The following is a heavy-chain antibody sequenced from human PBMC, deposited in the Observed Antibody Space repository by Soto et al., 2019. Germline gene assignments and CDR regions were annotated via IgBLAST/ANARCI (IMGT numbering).Heavy chain of an antibody. CDR3: ANYISSSAGGNDY. CDR2: ISWNGGTT. Sequence: PGGSLRHCYAAAELTFVDYGMSRVSQAPGKGLEWVSGISWNGGTTGYADSVKGRFTISRDNAKNSLYLQMNGLRAEDTALYYCANYISSSAGGNDYWGRGTLVTVSS. V-gene: IGHV3-20*03. J-gene: IGHJ4*02. D-gene: IGHD6-6*01. CDR1: ELTFVDYG.